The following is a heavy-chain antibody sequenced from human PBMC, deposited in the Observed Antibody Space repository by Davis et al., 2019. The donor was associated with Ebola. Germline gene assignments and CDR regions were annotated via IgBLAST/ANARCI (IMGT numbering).Heavy chain of an antibody. CDR2: ISGSGGST. Sequence: GESLKISCAASGFDVSDYQMSWVRQAPGKGLEWVSAISGSGGSTYYADSVRGRFTISRDNSKNTVYLQLDRLRVEDTATYYCTTSYVGIVYASDVWGQGSKVVVSS. CDR1: GFDVSDYQ. V-gene: IGHV3-23*01. D-gene: IGHD3-10*02. J-gene: IGHJ3*01. CDR3: TTSYVGIVYASDV.